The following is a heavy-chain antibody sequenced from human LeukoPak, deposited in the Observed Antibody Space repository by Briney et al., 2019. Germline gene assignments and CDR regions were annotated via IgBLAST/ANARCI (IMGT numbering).Heavy chain of an antibody. CDR3: ATLDATLRGSPFDY. CDR1: GYTFTSYY. V-gene: IGHV1-46*01. D-gene: IGHD3-10*01. Sequence: ASVKVSCKASGYTFTSYYMHWVRQAPGQGLEWMGIINPIGGATTYAQKFQGRVTMTRDMSTSIVYMDLSSLRYEDTAVYYCATLDATLRGSPFDYWGQGTLVTVSS. CDR2: INPIGGAT. J-gene: IGHJ4*02.